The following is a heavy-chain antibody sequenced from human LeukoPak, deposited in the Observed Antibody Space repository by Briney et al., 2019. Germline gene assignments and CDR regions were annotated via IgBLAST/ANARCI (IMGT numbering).Heavy chain of an antibody. D-gene: IGHD4-17*01. CDR2: IKQDGSEK. CDR3: ARDRRGYGDYDDY. Sequence: GGSLRLSCAASGFTFSSYWMSWVRQAPGKGLEWVANIKQDGSEKYYVDSVKGRFTISRDNAKNSLYLQMNSLRAEDTAVYYCARDRRGYGDYDDYWGQGTLVTVSS. J-gene: IGHJ4*02. V-gene: IGHV3-7*01. CDR1: GFTFSSYW.